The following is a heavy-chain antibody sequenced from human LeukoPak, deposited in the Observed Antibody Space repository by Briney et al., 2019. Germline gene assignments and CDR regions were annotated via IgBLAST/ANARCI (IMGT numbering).Heavy chain of an antibody. CDR2: INHSGST. CDR1: GGSFSGYY. CDR3: ARVTTLAGAFDC. Sequence: SETLSLTCAVYGGSFSGYYWSWIRQPPGKGLEWIGEINHSGSTNYNASLKSRVTISLDTSKNQFSLQLDSVTPEDTAVYYCARVTTLAGAFDCWGQGTLVTVSS. D-gene: IGHD6-13*01. V-gene: IGHV4-34*01. J-gene: IGHJ4*02.